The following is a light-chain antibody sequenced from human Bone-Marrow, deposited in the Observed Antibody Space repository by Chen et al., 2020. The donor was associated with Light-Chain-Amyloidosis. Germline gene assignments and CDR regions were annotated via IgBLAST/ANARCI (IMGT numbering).Light chain of an antibody. Sequence: DIQMTQSPSSLSASVGDRVTITCRASQSIGRYLNWYQQKPGKAPKLLIYAASSLQSGVPSGFSGSGSGTDFTLTISSLQPEDFATYYCQQSYITPWTFGQGTKVEIK. CDR2: AAS. V-gene: IGKV1-39*01. CDR3: QQSYITPWT. CDR1: QSIGRY. J-gene: IGKJ1*01.